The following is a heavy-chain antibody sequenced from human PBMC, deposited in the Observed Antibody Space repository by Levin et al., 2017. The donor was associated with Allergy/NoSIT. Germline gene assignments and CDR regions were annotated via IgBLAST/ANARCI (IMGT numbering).Heavy chain of an antibody. CDR3: ARDFSGLQLVLTRALGMDV. J-gene: IGHJ6*02. D-gene: IGHD6-6*01. CDR2: INHSGST. Sequence: PSETLSLTCAVYGGSFSGYYWSWIRQPPGKGLEWIGEINHSGSTNYNPSLKSRVTISVDTSKNQFSLKLSSVTAADTAVYYCARDFSGLQLVLTRALGMDVWGQGTTVTVSS. V-gene: IGHV4-34*01. CDR1: GGSFSGYY.